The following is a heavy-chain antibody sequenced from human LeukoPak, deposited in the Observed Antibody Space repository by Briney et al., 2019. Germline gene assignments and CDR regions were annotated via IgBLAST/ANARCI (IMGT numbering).Heavy chain of an antibody. CDR3: ARPLYYYDSSGYPHNWFDP. V-gene: IGHV1-69*13. Sequence: GASVKVSCKASGGTFSRYAISWVRQAPGRRLELMGGIIPIFGTANYAQKFQGRVTITADESTSTAYMELSSLRSEDTAVYYCARPLYYYDSSGYPHNWFDPWGQGTLVTVSS. J-gene: IGHJ5*02. CDR2: IIPIFGTA. D-gene: IGHD3-22*01. CDR1: GGTFSRYA.